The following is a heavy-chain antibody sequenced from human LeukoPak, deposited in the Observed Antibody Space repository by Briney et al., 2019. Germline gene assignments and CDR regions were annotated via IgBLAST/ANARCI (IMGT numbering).Heavy chain of an antibody. D-gene: IGHD2-15*01. CDR3: AKDSVSQNGIFDPFDV. CDR2: IEGDGRGT. CDR1: RFIFGNYA. Sequence: PGGSLRLSCGASRFIFGNYAMTWVRQAPGKGLEWVSSIEGDGRGTYYADSVRGRFIVSRDNSKNTLFLQMNRLRAEDAAVYYCAKDSVSQNGIFDPFDVWGLGTLVTVSS. V-gene: IGHV3-23*01. J-gene: IGHJ3*01.